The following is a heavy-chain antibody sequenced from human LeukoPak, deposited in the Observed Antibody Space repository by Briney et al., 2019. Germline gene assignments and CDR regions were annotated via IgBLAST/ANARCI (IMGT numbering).Heavy chain of an antibody. V-gene: IGHV1-2*02. D-gene: IGHD7-27*01. CDR1: GYTFTSYG. J-gene: IGHJ4*02. CDR3: ARDLEELGFDY. CDR2: INPNSGGT. Sequence: GASVKVSCKASGYTFTSYGISWVRQAPGQGLEWMGWINPNSGGTNYAQKFQGRVTMTRDTSISTAYMELSRLRSDDTAVYYCARDLEELGFDYWGQGTLVTVSS.